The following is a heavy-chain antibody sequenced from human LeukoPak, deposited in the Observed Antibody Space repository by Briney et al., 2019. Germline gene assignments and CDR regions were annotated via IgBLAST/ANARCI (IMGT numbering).Heavy chain of an antibody. Sequence: GGSLRLSCAASGFTFSRSGMHWVRQAPGKGLEWVSVIWYNGSHEDYADSVKGRFTISRDNSKNTLFMQMNSLRAEDTAVYYCARDQSSYGMDVWGQGTTVTVSS. J-gene: IGHJ6*02. D-gene: IGHD3-16*02. CDR3: ARDQSSYGMDV. CDR1: GFTFSRSG. V-gene: IGHV3-33*01. CDR2: IWYNGSHE.